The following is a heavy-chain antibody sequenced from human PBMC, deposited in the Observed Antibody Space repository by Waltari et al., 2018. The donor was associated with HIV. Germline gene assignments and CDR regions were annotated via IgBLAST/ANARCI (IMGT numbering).Heavy chain of an antibody. Sequence: GYYWSWIRQHPGQGLEWIGYIYYSGSTYYNPSLKSRVTISVDTSKNQFSLKLSSVTAADTAVYYCARELWGALGGYFDYWGQGTLVTVSS. J-gene: IGHJ4*02. CDR3: ARELWGALGGYFDY. CDR2: IYYSGST. CDR1: GYY. D-gene: IGHD1-26*01. V-gene: IGHV4-31*02.